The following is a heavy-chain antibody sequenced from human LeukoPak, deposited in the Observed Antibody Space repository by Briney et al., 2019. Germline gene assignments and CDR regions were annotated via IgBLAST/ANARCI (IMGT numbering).Heavy chain of an antibody. V-gene: IGHV4-34*01. CDR1: GGSFSGYY. CDR2: INHGGST. CDR3: ARGDPQLDY. D-gene: IGHD1-1*01. J-gene: IGHJ4*02. Sequence: SETLSLACAVYGGSFSGYYWSWIRQPPGKGLEWIGEINHGGSTNYNPSLKSRVTISVDTSKNQFSLKLSSVTAADTAVYYCARGDPQLDYWGQGTLVTVSS.